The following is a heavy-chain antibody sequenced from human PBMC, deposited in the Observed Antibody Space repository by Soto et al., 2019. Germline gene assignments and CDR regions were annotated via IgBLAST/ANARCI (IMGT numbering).Heavy chain of an antibody. CDR1: GYSFGIYS. J-gene: IGHJ5*02. D-gene: IGHD4-4*01. Sequence: GESLKISCQASGYSFGIYSISWVRQMPGKGLEWVGKIEPSDSSTIYSPSFQGHVTISVDKSINTAYLQWRSLRASDTAMYFCAILNYFDPWGQGSLVTVSS. V-gene: IGHV5-10-1*01. CDR3: AILNYFDP. CDR2: IEPSDSST.